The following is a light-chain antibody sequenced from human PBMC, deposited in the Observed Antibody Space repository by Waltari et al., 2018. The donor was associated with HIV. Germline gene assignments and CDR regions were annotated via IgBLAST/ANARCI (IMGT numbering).Light chain of an antibody. V-gene: IGLV1-44*01. CDR3: ATWDGSLNGV. J-gene: IGLJ3*02. CDR1: SSNIGRHT. Sequence: QSVLTQAPSASGTPGQGVIISCSGSSSNIGRHTWSWYQQLPGTAPKLLIFSDNRRPSGIPERFSGSKSGTSASLAISGLQIEDEGDYFCATWDGSLNGVFGGGTKLTVL. CDR2: SDN.